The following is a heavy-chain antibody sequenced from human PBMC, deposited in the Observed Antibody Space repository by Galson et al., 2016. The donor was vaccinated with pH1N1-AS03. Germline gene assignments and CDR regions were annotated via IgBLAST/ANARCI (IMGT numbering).Heavy chain of an antibody. D-gene: IGHD6-13*01. CDR1: GYTFRNHW. V-gene: IGHV5-51*01. CDR2: IYPPDSDA. J-gene: IGHJ4*02. Sequence: QSGAEVKKPGESLKISCQASGYTFRNHWIGWVRQMPGKGLEWMGIIYPPDSDARYSPSSQGQVTMSVDKSINTAYLQWNSLEASDTALYYCARHNEAATLSAPSDYWGQGTLVTVSS. CDR3: ARHNEAATLSAPSDY.